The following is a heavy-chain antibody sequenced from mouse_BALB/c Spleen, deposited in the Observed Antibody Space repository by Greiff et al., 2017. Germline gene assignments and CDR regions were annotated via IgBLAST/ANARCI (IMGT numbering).Heavy chain of an antibody. D-gene: IGHD2-1*01. CDR3: ARSYGNYGDYYAMDY. V-gene: IGHV5-17*02. J-gene: IGHJ4*01. CDR1: GFTFSSFG. CDR2: ISSGSSTI. Sequence: DVQLVESGGGLVQPGGSRKLSCAASGFTFSSFGMHWVRQAPEKGLEWVAYISSGSSTIYYADTVKGRFTISRDNPKNTLFLQMTSLRSEDTAMYYCARSYGNYGDYYAMDYWGQGTSVTVSS.